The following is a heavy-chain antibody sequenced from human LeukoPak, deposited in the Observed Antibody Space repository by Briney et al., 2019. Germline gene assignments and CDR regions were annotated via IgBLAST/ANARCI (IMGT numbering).Heavy chain of an antibody. CDR1: GFTFSSYG. CDR3: AKDPGYDYGDFDI. J-gene: IGHJ3*02. Sequence: SGGSLRLSCAASGFTFSSYGMSWVRQAPGKRLEWVSAISGSGGSTYYADSVKGRFTISRDNSKNTLYLQMNSLRAEDTAVYYCAKDPGYDYGDFDIWGQGTMVTVSS. D-gene: IGHD4-17*01. V-gene: IGHV3-23*01. CDR2: ISGSGGST.